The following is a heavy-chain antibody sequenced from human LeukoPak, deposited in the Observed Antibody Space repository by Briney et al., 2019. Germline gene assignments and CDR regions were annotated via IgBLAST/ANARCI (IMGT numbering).Heavy chain of an antibody. CDR3: ARGGPEASAGLSWFDP. J-gene: IGHJ5*02. Sequence: SETLSLTCTVSGGYISNYYWYWMRQPPGKGLEWIAYTYYSGNPNYNPSLKSRATISVDASKNQFSLKLSSVTAADTAVYYCARGGPEASAGLSWFDPWGQGTLVTVSS. CDR1: GGYISNYY. V-gene: IGHV4-59*01. D-gene: IGHD1-14*01. CDR2: TYYSGNP.